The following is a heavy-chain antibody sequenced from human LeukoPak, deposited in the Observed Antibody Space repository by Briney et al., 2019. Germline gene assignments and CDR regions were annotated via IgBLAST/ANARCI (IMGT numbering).Heavy chain of an antibody. V-gene: IGHV3-7*01. CDR3: ARDLYVAPFY. J-gene: IGHJ4*02. CDR2: IKQDGSEK. Sequence: PGGSLRLSCAASGFTFSNYWMSWVRQAPGKGLEWVANIKQDGSEKYYVDSVKGRFTISRDNAKNSLYLQMNSLRAEDTAVYYCARDLYVAPFYWGQGTLVTVSS. CDR1: GFTFSNYW. D-gene: IGHD2-8*01.